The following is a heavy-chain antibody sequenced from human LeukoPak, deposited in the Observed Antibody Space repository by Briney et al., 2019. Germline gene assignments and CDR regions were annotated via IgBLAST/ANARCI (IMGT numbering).Heavy chain of an antibody. Sequence: GRSLRLSCAASGFTFSSYAMHWVRQAPGKGLEWVAVISYDGSNKYYADSVKGRFTISRDNSKNTLYLQMNSLRAEDTAVYYCARDPPAVAGTFLDYWGQGTLVTVSS. J-gene: IGHJ4*02. CDR2: ISYDGSNK. D-gene: IGHD6-19*01. V-gene: IGHV3-30*04. CDR1: GFTFSSYA. CDR3: ARDPPAVAGTFLDY.